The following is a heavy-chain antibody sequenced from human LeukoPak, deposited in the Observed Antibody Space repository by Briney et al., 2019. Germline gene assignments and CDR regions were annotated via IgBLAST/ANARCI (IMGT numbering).Heavy chain of an antibody. CDR3: ARDVTIFGVVITFYYYYGMDV. CDR1: GFPFSSYW. J-gene: IGHJ6*02. Sequence: GGSLRLSCAASGFPFSSYWMSWVRQAPGKGLEWVANIKQDGSEKYYVDSVKGRFTISRDNAKNSLYLQMNSLRAEDTAVYYCARDVTIFGVVITFYYYYGMDVWGQGTTVTVSS. D-gene: IGHD3-3*01. CDR2: IKQDGSEK. V-gene: IGHV3-7*01.